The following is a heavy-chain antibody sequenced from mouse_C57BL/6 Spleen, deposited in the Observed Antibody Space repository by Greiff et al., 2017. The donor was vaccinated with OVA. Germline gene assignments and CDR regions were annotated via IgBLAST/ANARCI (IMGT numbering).Heavy chain of an antibody. CDR2: INPNNGGT. Sequence: VQLQQSGPELVKPGASVKISCKASGYTFTDYYMNWVKQSHGKSLEWIGDINPNNGGTSYNQKFKGKATLTVDKSSSTAYMELRSLTSEDSAVYYCAREFRRYFDVWGTGTTVTVSS. D-gene: IGHD3-2*02. CDR1: GYTFTDYY. CDR3: AREFRRYFDV. J-gene: IGHJ1*03. V-gene: IGHV1-26*01.